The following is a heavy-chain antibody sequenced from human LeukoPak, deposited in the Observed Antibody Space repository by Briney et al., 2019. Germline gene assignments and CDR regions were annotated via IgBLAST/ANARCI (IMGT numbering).Heavy chain of an antibody. CDR1: GFTFDDYA. CDR2: ISWNSGSI. V-gene: IGHV3-9*01. CDR3: AKDLLLGGATGVGAFDI. J-gene: IGHJ3*02. Sequence: GGSLRLSCAASGFTFDDYAMHWVRQAPGKGLEWASGISWNSGSIGYADSVKGRFTISRDNAKNSLYLQTNSLRAEDTALYYCAKDLLLGGATGVGAFDIWGQGTMVTVSS. D-gene: IGHD1-26*01.